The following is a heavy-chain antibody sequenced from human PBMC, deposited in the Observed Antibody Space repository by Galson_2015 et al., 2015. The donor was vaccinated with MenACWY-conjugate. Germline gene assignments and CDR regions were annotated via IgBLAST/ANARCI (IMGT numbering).Heavy chain of an antibody. V-gene: IGHV5-51*03. Sequence: QSGAEVKKPGESLKISCKGSGYSFTSYWIGWVRQVPGKGLEWMGIIYPGDSDTRYSPSFQGQVTISADKSISTAYLQWSSLKASDTAMYYCARGGYDTIFVHYYYMDVWGKGTTVTVSS. D-gene: IGHD3-3*01. J-gene: IGHJ6*03. CDR2: IYPGDSDT. CDR1: GYSFTSYW. CDR3: ARGGYDTIFVHYYYMDV.